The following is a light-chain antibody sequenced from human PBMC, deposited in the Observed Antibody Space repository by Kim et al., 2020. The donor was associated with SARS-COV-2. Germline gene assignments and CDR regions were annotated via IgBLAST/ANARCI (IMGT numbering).Light chain of an antibody. Sequence: QSALTQPASVSGSPGQSITIPCTGTSNDIGYYDYVSWYQQYPGSAPTLILYEVNKRPSGISNRFSGSKSGNTASLTISGHKAADEARYYCSTHTSANTLVFGTGTKVTVL. V-gene: IGLV2-14*03. CDR2: EVN. J-gene: IGLJ1*01. CDR1: SNDIGYYDY. CDR3: STHTSANTLV.